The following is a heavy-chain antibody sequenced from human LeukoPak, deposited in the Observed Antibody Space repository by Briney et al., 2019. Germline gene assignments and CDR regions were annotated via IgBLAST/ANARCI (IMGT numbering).Heavy chain of an antibody. V-gene: IGHV3-11*01. CDR3: ARVGQEDYDFWSGYYPYYYMDV. CDR1: GFTFSDYY. Sequence: PGGSLRLSCAASGFTFSDYYMSWIRQAPGKGLEWVSYISSSSSTIYYADSVKGRFTISRDNAKNALYLQMNSLRDEDTAVYYCARVGQEDYDFWSGYYPYYYMDVRGKGNTVTVSS. D-gene: IGHD3-3*01. CDR2: ISSSSSTI. J-gene: IGHJ6*03.